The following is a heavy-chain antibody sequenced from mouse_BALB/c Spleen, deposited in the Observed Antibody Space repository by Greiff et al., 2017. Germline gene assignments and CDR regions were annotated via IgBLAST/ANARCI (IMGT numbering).Heavy chain of an antibody. CDR1: GYTFTDYN. Sequence: VHVKQSGPELVKPGASVKISCKASGYTFTDYNMHWVKQSHGKSLEWIGYIYPYNGGTGYNQKFKSKATLTVDNSSSTAYMELRSLTSEDSAVYYCARDENYWYFDVWGAGTTVTVSS. J-gene: IGHJ1*01. V-gene: IGHV1S29*02. CDR3: ARDENYWYFDV. CDR2: IYPYNGGT.